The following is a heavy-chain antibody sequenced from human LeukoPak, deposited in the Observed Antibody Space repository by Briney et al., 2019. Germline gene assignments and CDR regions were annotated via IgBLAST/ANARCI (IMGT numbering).Heavy chain of an antibody. Sequence: SETLSLTCAVYGGSFSGYYWSWIRQPPGKGLEWIGEINHSGSTNYNPSLKSRVTISVDTSKNQFSLKLSSVTAADTAVYYCARGPPRGYSLTPFFDCWGQGTLVTVSS. D-gene: IGHD5-18*01. V-gene: IGHV4-34*01. CDR1: GGSFSGYY. J-gene: IGHJ4*02. CDR3: ARGPPRGYSLTPFFDC. CDR2: INHSGST.